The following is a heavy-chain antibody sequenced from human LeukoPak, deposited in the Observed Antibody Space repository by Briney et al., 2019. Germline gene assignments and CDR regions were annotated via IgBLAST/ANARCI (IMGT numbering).Heavy chain of an antibody. J-gene: IGHJ5*02. D-gene: IGHD2-2*01. Sequence: PSETLSLTCAVYGGSFSGYYWSWLRQPPGKGLEWIREINHSGSTNYNPSLKSRVTISVDTSKNQYSLRLSSVTAAHTAVYYCARGYCSSTICYLFDPWGQGTLVTVSS. CDR1: GGSFSGYY. V-gene: IGHV4-34*01. CDR2: INHSGST. CDR3: ARGYCSSTICYLFDP.